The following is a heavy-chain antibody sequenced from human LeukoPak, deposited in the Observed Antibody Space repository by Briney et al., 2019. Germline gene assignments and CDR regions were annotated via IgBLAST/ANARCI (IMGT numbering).Heavy chain of an antibody. J-gene: IGHJ4*02. D-gene: IGHD1-26*01. V-gene: IGHV3-30*04. CDR3: AKDRPPSGSDY. Sequence: GGSLRPSCAASGFTFSSYAMHWVRQAPGKGLEWVAVISYDGSNKYYADSVKGRFTISRDNSKNTLYLQMNSLRAEDTAVYYCAKDRPPSGSDYWGQGTLVTVSS. CDR2: ISYDGSNK. CDR1: GFTFSSYA.